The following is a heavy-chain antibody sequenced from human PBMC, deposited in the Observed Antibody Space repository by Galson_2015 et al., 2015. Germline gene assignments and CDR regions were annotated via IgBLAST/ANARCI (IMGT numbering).Heavy chain of an antibody. Sequence: SVKVSCKASGYTFTSFAIHWVRQAPGQRLEWMGWISGNNANTNYAQNLRGRVTMTKDTSTNTAYMELRSLRSDDTAVYYCARDPPGWPYYFDFWGQGTLVTVSS. D-gene: IGHD6-19*01. CDR1: GYTFTSFA. J-gene: IGHJ4*02. CDR3: ARDPPGWPYYFDF. CDR2: ISGNNANT. V-gene: IGHV1-18*01.